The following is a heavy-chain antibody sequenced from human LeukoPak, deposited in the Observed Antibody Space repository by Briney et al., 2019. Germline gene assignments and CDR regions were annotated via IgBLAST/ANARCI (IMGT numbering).Heavy chain of an antibody. V-gene: IGHV3-23*01. D-gene: IGHD1-26*01. CDR1: GFTFTNYA. Sequence: GGSLRLSCATSGFTFTNYAMTWVRQAPGKGLDWVSGITTSGDVTYYADSVRGRFTISRDNSKNTLHLQMSSLRAEDTAIYYCVYGGYWYDYWGQGALVTVSS. CDR3: VYGGYWYDY. CDR2: ITTSGDVT. J-gene: IGHJ4*02.